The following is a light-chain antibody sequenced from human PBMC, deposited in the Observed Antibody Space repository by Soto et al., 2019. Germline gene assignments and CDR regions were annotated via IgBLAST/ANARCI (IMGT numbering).Light chain of an antibody. Sequence: DVQMTQSPSSVSASVGDRVSITCRASQGISEWLAWYQQKPGRAPRLLIFGASALQSGVPSRFRGIGFGRFFTLTISSLHPEDVPIYFGQQENSFPLPFGGGPKVEI. V-gene: IGKV1D-12*01. J-gene: IGKJ4*01. CDR1: QGISEW. CDR2: GAS. CDR3: QQENSFPLP.